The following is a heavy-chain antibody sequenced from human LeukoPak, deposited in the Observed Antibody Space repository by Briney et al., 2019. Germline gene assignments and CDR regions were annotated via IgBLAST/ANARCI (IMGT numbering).Heavy chain of an antibody. CDR3: AREVFDYYGSGDY. Sequence: ASVKVSCKASGYTFTSYGISWVRQAPGQGLEWMGWISAYSGNTGYAQKFQGRVTMTRNTSISTAYMELSSLRSEDTAVYYCAREVFDYYGSGDYWGQGTLVTVSS. CDR2: ISAYSGNT. J-gene: IGHJ4*02. D-gene: IGHD3-10*01. V-gene: IGHV1-8*02. CDR1: GYTFTSYG.